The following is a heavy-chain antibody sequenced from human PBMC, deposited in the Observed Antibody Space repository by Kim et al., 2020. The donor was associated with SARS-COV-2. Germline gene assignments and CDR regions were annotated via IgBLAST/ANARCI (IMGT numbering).Heavy chain of an antibody. D-gene: IGHD2-2*01. J-gene: IGHJ4*02. CDR2: IKSKTDGGTA. CDR3: TNVSMR. Sequence: GGSLRLSCAVSGIPFSNAWFNWVRQSPGKGLEWVGRIKSKTDGGTADLAAPVKGRFAISRDDSKNTLSLLMNNVETDDSAVYYCTNVSMRWGQGTLLTVS. CDR1: GIPFSNAW. V-gene: IGHV3-15*01.